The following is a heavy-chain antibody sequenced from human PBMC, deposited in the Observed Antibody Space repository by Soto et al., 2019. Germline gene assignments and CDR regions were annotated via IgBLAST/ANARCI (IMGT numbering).Heavy chain of an antibody. J-gene: IGHJ6*03. CDR3: ARSYRRYCSGGSCYSYYYYYMDV. Sequence: QVQLQESGPGLVKPSETLSLTCTVSGGSISSYYWSWIRQPPGKGLEWIGYIYYSGSSNYNPSLKSRVTISVETSKNQFCLKLSSVTAADTAVYYCARSYRRYCSGGSCYSYYYYYMDVWGKGTTVTVSS. CDR1: GGSISSYY. D-gene: IGHD2-15*01. V-gene: IGHV4-59*01. CDR2: IYYSGSS.